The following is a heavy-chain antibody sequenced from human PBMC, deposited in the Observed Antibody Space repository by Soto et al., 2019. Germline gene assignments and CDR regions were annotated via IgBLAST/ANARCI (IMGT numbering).Heavy chain of an antibody. J-gene: IGHJ4*02. CDR2: INPNSGGT. V-gene: IGHV1-2*02. D-gene: IGHD1-26*01. CDR1: GYTFTGQY. CDR3: ATISVAATPDFDY. Sequence: ASVKVSCKASGYTFTGQYMHWVRQAPGQGLEWMGWINPNSGGTNYAQKFQGRVTMTSDTSISTAYMEVSRLRSDDTAVYYCATISVAATPDFDYWDQGTLVTVSS.